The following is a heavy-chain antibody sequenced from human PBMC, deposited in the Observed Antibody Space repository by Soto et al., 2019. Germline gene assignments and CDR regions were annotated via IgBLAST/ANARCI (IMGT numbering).Heavy chain of an antibody. D-gene: IGHD6-6*01. CDR2: IYYSGST. CDR3: AGGSSKSGFDP. CDR1: NGSISSSGYY. J-gene: IGHJ5*02. Sequence: QVQLQESGPGLAKPSQTLSLTCNVSNGSISSSGYYWSWIRQHPGQGLEWIGYIYYSGSTYYNPTLKSRVTISLDTSKNQFSLKLGSVTAADTAIYYCAGGSSKSGFDPWGQGTLVTVSS. V-gene: IGHV4-31*03.